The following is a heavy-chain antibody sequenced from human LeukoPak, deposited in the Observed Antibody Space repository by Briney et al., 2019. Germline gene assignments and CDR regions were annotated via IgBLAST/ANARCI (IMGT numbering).Heavy chain of an antibody. D-gene: IGHD3/OR15-3a*01. V-gene: IGHV3-7*04. CDR1: GFTFSTYW. CDR2: IHPDGNEK. Sequence: PGGSLRLSCAASGFTFSTYWMSWVRQAPGKGLEWVTNIHPDGNEKYYVDSVKGRFTIPRDNVKNSLYLQMNSLRVEDTAVYYCARGDDFSGDYWGQGTLVTVSS. CDR3: ARGDDFSGDY. J-gene: IGHJ4*02.